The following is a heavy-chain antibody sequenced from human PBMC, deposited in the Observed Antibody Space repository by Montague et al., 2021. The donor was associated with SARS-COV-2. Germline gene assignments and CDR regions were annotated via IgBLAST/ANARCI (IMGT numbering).Heavy chain of an antibody. D-gene: IGHD3-3*01. CDR1: GGSISSSNW. V-gene: IGHV4-4*02. Sequence: SETLSLTCAVSGGSISSSNWWSWVRQPPGKGLEWIGEIYHSGSTNYNPSLKGRVTISVDKSKNQFSLKLSSVTAADTAVYYCATSSYDFWSGYTQGGNWFDPWGQGTLVTVSS. CDR2: IYHSGST. CDR3: ATSSYDFWSGYTQGGNWFDP. J-gene: IGHJ5*02.